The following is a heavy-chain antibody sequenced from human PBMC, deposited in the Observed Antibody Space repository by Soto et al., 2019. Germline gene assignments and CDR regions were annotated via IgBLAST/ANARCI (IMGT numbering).Heavy chain of an antibody. CDR3: ARVAYAVWQWLEKYYFDY. J-gene: IGHJ4*02. CDR2: ISAYNGNT. Sequence: GASVKVSCKASGYTFTSYGISWVRQAPGKGLEWMGWISAYNGNTNYAQKLQGRVTMTTDTSTSTAYMELRSLRSDDTAVYYCARVAYAVWQWLEKYYFDYWGQGTLVTVSS. CDR1: GYTFTSYG. D-gene: IGHD6-19*01. V-gene: IGHV1-18*01.